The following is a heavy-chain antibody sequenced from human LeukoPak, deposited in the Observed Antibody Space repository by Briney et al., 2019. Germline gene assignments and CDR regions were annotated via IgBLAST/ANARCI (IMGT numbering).Heavy chain of an antibody. J-gene: IGHJ4*02. Sequence: PSETLSLTCTVSGGFISSYYWSWIRQPAGKGLEWIGRIYTSGSTNYNPSLKSRVTMSVDTSKNQFSLKLSSVTAADTAVYYCARVGGYGDRRPLDYWGQGTLVTVSS. CDR1: GGFISSYY. D-gene: IGHD4-17*01. CDR2: IYTSGST. CDR3: ARVGGYGDRRPLDY. V-gene: IGHV4-4*07.